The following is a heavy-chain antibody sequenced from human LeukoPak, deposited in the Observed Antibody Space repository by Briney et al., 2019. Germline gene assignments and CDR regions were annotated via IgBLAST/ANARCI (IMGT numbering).Heavy chain of an antibody. CDR3: AKDNFVSSGYLGTYDY. CDR2: IRYDGSNE. D-gene: IGHD3-22*01. CDR1: GFTFSSYG. V-gene: IGHV3-30*02. J-gene: IGHJ4*02. Sequence: GGSLRLSCAASGFTFSSYGMHWVRQAPGRGLEWVAFIRYDGSNEYYADSVKGRFTISRDNSKNTLYLQMNSLRAEDTAVYYCAKDNFVSSGYLGTYDYWGQGTLVTVSS.